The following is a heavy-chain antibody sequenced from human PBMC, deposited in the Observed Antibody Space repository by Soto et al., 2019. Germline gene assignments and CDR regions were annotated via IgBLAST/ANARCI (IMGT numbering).Heavy chain of an antibody. D-gene: IGHD2-15*01. V-gene: IGHV1-18*04. Sequence: ASVKVSCKASGYTFTDYGISWVRQAPGQGLEWMGWISAYNGNTNYAQKLQGRVTMTTDTSTSTAYMELRSLRSDDTAVYYCARASVVAAKFFNWFDPWGQGTLVTVSS. CDR1: GYTFTDYG. J-gene: IGHJ5*02. CDR2: ISAYNGNT. CDR3: ARASVVAAKFFNWFDP.